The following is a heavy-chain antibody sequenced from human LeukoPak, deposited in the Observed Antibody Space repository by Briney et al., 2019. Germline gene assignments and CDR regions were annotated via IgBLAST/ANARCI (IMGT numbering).Heavy chain of an antibody. CDR3: ARGDGRFLEWLHYYYYYMDV. D-gene: IGHD3-3*01. CDR1: GFTVSSYY. CDR2: ISSSSSYI. J-gene: IGHJ6*03. Sequence: GGSLRLSCAASGFTVSSYYMNWVRQAPGKGLEWVSSISSSSSYIYYADSVKGRFTISRDNAKNSLYLQMNSLRAEDTAVYYCARGDGRFLEWLHYYYYYMDVWGKGTTVTVSS. V-gene: IGHV3-21*01.